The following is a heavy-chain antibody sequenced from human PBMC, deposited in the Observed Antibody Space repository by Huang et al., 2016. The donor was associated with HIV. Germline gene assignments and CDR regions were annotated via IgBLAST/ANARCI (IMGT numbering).Heavy chain of an antibody. CDR1: GGAFRGSS. J-gene: IGHJ4*02. CDR3: ARGFNYYASDNLGVYYFDS. CDR2: INHNGKI. V-gene: IGHV4-34*02. D-gene: IGHD3-10*01. Sequence: QVQLKQWGAGLLKPSETLSLTCAVYGGAFRGSSWTWIRQFPDKGLEWIGDINHNGKIISNPALSARVTIATDTSKNHFSLHLTSVTAADTALYYCARGFNYYASDNLGVYYFDSWGLGTLVTVSP.